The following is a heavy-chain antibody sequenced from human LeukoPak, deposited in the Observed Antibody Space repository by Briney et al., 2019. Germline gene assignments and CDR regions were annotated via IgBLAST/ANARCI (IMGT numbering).Heavy chain of an antibody. D-gene: IGHD6-13*01. V-gene: IGHV4-34*01. CDR2: INHSGST. CDR3: ARGVHIAAAQYAY. CDR1: GGSFSGYY. J-gene: IGHJ4*02. Sequence: SETLSLTCAVYGGSFSGYYWSWIRQPPGKGLEWIGEINHSGSTNYNPSLKSRVTISVDTSKNQFSLKLSSVTAADTAVYYCARGVHIAAAQYAYWGQGTLVTVSS.